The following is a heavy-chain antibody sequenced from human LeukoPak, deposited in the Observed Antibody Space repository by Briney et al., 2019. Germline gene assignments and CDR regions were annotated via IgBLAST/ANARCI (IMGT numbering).Heavy chain of an antibody. CDR1: GYIFTNYW. J-gene: IGHJ4*02. V-gene: IGHV5-51*01. D-gene: IGHD6-6*01. CDR2: IYPSDSDT. Sequence: GASLQISCKASGYIFTNYWIAWVRQLPGKGLEWMGIIYPSDSDTRYNPSFQGQVTISADKSISTAYLQWGSLKASDTAMYYCARRADLTSSDYWGQGTLVTVSS. CDR3: ARRADLTSSDY.